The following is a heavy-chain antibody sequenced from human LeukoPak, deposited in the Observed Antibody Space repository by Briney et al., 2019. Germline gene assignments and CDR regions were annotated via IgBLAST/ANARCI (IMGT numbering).Heavy chain of an antibody. J-gene: IGHJ4*02. CDR3: AKGGCRGTCNPLAY. Sequence: PGGSLRLSCAASGFTFSGSGMSWVRQAPGKGLEWISSSGDSDGSTYYADSLKGRFTISRDNSKNTLYLQMNSLRAEDTAVYYCAKGGCRGTCNPLAYWGLGALVTVSP. CDR2: SGDSDGST. V-gene: IGHV3-23*01. D-gene: IGHD2-15*01. CDR1: GFTFSGSG.